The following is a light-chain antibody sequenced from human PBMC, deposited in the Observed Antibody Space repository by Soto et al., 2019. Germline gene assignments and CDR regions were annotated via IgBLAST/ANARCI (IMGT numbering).Light chain of an antibody. CDR2: EAS. CDR1: QSIDTH. V-gene: IGKV1-39*01. Sequence: DIRMTQSPSSLSASVGDRVTIACRASQSIDTHLNWYQQHPGKAPNALIYEASNLQSGVPSRFICSRYGTDLSLTISGLQPDDSATYYGEQTYSPAATFGQGTKVEVK. CDR3: EQTYSPAAT. J-gene: IGKJ1*01.